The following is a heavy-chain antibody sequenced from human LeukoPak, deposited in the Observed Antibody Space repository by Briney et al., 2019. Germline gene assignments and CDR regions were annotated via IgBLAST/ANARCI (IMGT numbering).Heavy chain of an antibody. V-gene: IGHV4-61*08. D-gene: IGHD2-2*01. Sequence: ASETLSLTCTVSGGSISSGDYYWSWIRQPPGKGLEWIGYIYYSGSTNYNPSLKSRVTISVDTSKNQFSLKLSSVTAADTAVYYCARDRVPAANDYWGQGTLVTVSS. J-gene: IGHJ4*02. CDR3: ARDRVPAANDY. CDR2: IYYSGST. CDR1: GGSISSGDYY.